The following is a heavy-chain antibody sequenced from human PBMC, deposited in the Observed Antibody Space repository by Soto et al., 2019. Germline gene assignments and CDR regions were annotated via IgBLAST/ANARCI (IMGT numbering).Heavy chain of an antibody. CDR3: AHAGDYDPLTFDH. CDR2: IYWDDDK. D-gene: IGHD4-17*01. V-gene: IGHV2-5*02. J-gene: IGHJ4*02. Sequence: QITLKESGPTLVRPAQTLTLTCGFSGFSLSSYGMGVAWIRQPPGKALEWLALIYWDDDKRYSPSLKDRLAISKDTSSNQVVLTITNMDPGDTATYFCAHAGDYDPLTFDHWGPGTLVTVSS. CDR1: GFSLSSYGMG.